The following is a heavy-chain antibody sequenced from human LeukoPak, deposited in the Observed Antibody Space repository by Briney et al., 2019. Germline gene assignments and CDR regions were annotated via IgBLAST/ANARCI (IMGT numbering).Heavy chain of an antibody. CDR2: ISGSGGST. J-gene: IGHJ4*02. V-gene: IGHV3-23*01. Sequence: PGGSLRLTCAASGFTFSSYAMSWVRQAPGKGLEWVSAISGSGGSTYYADSVKGRFTISRDNSKNTLYLQMNSLRAEDTAVYYCANIVKAYSSSSVFFGYYFDYWGQGTLVTVSS. CDR3: ANIVKAYSSSSVFFGYYFDY. D-gene: IGHD6-13*01. CDR1: GFTFSSYA.